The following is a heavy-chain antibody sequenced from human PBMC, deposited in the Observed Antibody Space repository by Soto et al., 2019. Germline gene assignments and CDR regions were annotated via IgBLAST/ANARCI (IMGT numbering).Heavy chain of an antibody. Sequence: QVQLVQSGAEVKKPGASVKVSCKASGYTFTSYGISWVRQAPGQGLEWMGWISAYNGNTNYAQKLQGRVTMTTDTSTSTASMELRSLRSDDTAVYYCARDPGYIYGSDYFDYWGQGTLVTVSS. J-gene: IGHJ4*02. CDR1: GYTFTSYG. D-gene: IGHD5-18*01. V-gene: IGHV1-18*01. CDR2: ISAYNGNT. CDR3: ARDPGYIYGSDYFDY.